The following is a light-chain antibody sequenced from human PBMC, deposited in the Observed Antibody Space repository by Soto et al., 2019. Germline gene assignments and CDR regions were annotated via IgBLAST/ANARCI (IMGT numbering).Light chain of an antibody. CDR3: QQHNSYPIT. CDR2: DAS. V-gene: IGKV1-5*01. Sequence: DIPMTQSPSTLSASVGDRVTITCRASQSISTWLAWYQQKPGIAPNLLIYDASSLQSGVPSRFSGSGSGTEFTLTISSLHPDDFATYYCQQHNSYPITFGQGTRLEIK. J-gene: IGKJ5*01. CDR1: QSISTW.